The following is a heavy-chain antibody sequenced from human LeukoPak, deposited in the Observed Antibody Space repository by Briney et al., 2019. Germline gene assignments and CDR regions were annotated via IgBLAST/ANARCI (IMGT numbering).Heavy chain of an antibody. J-gene: IGHJ5*02. V-gene: IGHV3-11*04. CDR3: ARGAILLVPAAIPGDWFDP. Sequence: GGSLRLPCAASGFTFSDYYMSWIRQAPGKGLEWVSYISSSGSTIYYADSVKGRFTISRDNAKNSLYLQMNSLRAEDTAVYYLARGAILLVPAAIPGDWFDPWGQGTLVTVPS. CDR2: ISSSGSTI. CDR1: GFTFSDYY. D-gene: IGHD2-2*02.